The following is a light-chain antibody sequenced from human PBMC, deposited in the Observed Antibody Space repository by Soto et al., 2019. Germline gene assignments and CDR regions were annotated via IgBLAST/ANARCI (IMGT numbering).Light chain of an antibody. J-gene: IGKJ1*01. CDR3: QQYIDWPPGT. Sequence: ETVVTQSPATLSVSPGERVTLSCRASQSVSSSLAWYQQRPGQAPRLLIYDTSTRAAGISARFSGSGSGTEFTLTISSLQSEEFAVYYCQQYIDWPPGTFGQGTAVEIK. V-gene: IGKV3-15*01. CDR1: QSVSSS. CDR2: DTS.